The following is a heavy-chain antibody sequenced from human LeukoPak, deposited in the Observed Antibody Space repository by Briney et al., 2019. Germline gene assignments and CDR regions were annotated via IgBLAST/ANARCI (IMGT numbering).Heavy chain of an antibody. Sequence: PGESLRLSCAASGFTFSYAWLSWVRQASGKGLEWVGRIRSKANSYATAYAASVKGRFTISRDDSKNTAYLQMNSLKTEDTAVYYCTGGTAAAGTPGGFDYWGQGTLVTVSS. CDR1: GFTFSYAW. CDR2: IRSKANSYAT. CDR3: TGGTAAAGTPGGFDY. J-gene: IGHJ4*02. D-gene: IGHD6-13*01. V-gene: IGHV3-73*01.